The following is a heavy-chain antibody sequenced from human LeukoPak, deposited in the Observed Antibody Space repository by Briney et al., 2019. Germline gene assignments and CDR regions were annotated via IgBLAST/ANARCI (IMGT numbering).Heavy chain of an antibody. CDR2: IIPIFGTA. CDR3: AGSLKFITMIPHY. D-gene: IGHD3-22*01. J-gene: IGHJ4*02. V-gene: IGHV1-69*13. Sequence: SVKVSCKASGGTFSSYAISWVRQAPGQGLEWMGGIIPIFGTANYAQKFQGRVTITADESTSTAYMELSSLRSEDTAVFYCAGSLKFITMIPHYWGQGTLVTVSS. CDR1: GGTFSSYA.